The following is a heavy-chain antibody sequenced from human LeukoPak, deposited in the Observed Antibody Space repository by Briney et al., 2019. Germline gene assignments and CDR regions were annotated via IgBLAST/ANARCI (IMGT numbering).Heavy chain of an antibody. V-gene: IGHV4-39*07. J-gene: IGHJ5*02. D-gene: IGHD5-18*01. CDR3: ARGGYSYDNWFDP. CDR2: IYYSGST. Sequence: SETLSLTCTVSGGSISSSSYYWGWIRQPPGKGLEWIGSIYYSGSTYYNPSLKRRVTISVDTSKKQFSLKLSSVTAADTAVYYCARGGYSYDNWFDPWGQGTLVTVSS. CDR1: GGSISSSSYY.